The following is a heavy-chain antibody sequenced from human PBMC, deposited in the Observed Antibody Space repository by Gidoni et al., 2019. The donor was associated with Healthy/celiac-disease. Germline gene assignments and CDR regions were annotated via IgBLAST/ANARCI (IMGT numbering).Heavy chain of an antibody. J-gene: IGHJ4*02. CDR1: GYTFTSYD. D-gene: IGHD6-19*01. Sequence: QVQLVQSGAEVKKPGASVKVSCKASGYTFTSYDINWDRQATGQGLGWMGWMNPNSGNTGYSQKFQGRVTMTRNTSISTAYMELSSLRSEDTAVYYCARALYSSGWYPGFWGQGTLVTVSS. V-gene: IGHV1-8*01. CDR2: MNPNSGNT. CDR3: ARALYSSGWYPGF.